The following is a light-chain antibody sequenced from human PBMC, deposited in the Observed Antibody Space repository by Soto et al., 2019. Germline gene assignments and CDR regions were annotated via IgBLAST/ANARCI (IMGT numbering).Light chain of an antibody. CDR1: QSFRGL. J-gene: IGKJ5*01. CDR3: QQRHMWTIT. Sequence: EVVLTPSPVILSFSPGERATLSCRASQSFRGLLAWYQQKPGQAPRLLIYDAYNRATGIPPRFSGSGSGTDFTLTISSLETEDSAVYGGQQRHMWTITFGQGTRLEIK. V-gene: IGKV3-11*01. CDR2: DAY.